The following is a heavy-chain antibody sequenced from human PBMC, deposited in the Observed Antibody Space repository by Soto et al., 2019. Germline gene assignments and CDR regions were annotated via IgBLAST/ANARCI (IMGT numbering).Heavy chain of an antibody. V-gene: IGHV3-66*01. J-gene: IGHJ3*02. D-gene: IGHD3-16*01. CDR2: TYTDGST. CDR1: GFTVSSNY. Sequence: EVQLVESGGGLVHLGGSLRLSCAAPGFTVSSNYMSWVPQAPGKGLEWVSLTYTDGSTYNADSVKGRFTISRDNSKNTLYLQMNSLRAEDTAVYYCARVVTLAFDIWGQGTMVTVSS. CDR3: ARVVTLAFDI.